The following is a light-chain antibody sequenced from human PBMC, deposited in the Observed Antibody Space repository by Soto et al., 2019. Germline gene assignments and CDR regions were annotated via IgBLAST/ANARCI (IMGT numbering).Light chain of an antibody. CDR1: SSDVGGYNY. Sequence: QSALTQSASVSGSPGQSITISCTGTSSDVGGYNYVSWYQQHPGKAPKLIIYDVSNRPSGVSTRFSGSKSGNTASLTISGLQAEDDADYSCSSYTSTNSWVFGGGTKLTVL. CDR2: DVS. J-gene: IGLJ3*02. CDR3: SSYTSTNSWV. V-gene: IGLV2-14*01.